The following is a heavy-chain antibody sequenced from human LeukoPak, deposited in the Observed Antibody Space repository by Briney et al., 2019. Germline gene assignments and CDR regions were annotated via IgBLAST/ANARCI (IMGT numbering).Heavy chain of an antibody. V-gene: IGHV4-30-4*01. CDR1: GGSISSVDNY. CDR2: IYYSGST. D-gene: IGHD2-15*01. CDR3: ARYIVVVVAATPNAFDI. Sequence: SQTLSLTCTVPGGSISSVDNYWSWVRQPPGKGLECIGFIYYSGSTYYNPSLKSRVAISVDTSKNQFSLKLSSVTAADTAVYYCARYIVVVVAATPNAFDIWGQGTMVTVSS. J-gene: IGHJ3*02.